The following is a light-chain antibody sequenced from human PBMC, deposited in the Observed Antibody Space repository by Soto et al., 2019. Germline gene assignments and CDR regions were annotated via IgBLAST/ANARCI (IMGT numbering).Light chain of an antibody. J-gene: IGLJ1*01. V-gene: IGLV2-14*01. CDR3: NSYTTMNTYV. Sequence: QSVLTQPGSVSGSPGQSITISCTGSSTDVGAYNYVSWYQQYPGQAPNLLIYEVSRRPSGFSHRFSGSKSVNTASLTISGLQAEDEANYYCNSYTTMNTYVFGTGTQVTVL. CDR2: EVS. CDR1: STDVGAYNY.